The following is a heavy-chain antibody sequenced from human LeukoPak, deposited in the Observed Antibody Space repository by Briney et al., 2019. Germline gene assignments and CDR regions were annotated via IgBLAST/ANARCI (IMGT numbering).Heavy chain of an antibody. V-gene: IGHV4-59*01. CDR3: ARQKRGYGSGSYPDY. CDR1: GGSISSYY. J-gene: IGHJ4*02. Sequence: SETLSLTCTVSGGSISSYYWSWIRQPPGKGLEWIGYIYYSGSTNYNPSLKSRVTISVDTSKNQFSLKLSSVTAADTAVYYCARQKRGYGSGSYPDYWGQGTLVTVSS. CDR2: IYYSGST. D-gene: IGHD3-10*01.